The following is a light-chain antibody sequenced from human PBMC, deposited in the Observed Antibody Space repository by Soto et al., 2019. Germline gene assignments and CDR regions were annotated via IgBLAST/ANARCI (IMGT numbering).Light chain of an antibody. Sequence: EIVLTQSPATLSLSPGERATLSCRASQSVSYYLAWYQQKPGRAPRLLIYDASNRATGIPARFSASRSGTDFTLTISSLEPEDFAVYYCQQRSSWPITFGGGTKVEIK. J-gene: IGKJ4*01. V-gene: IGKV3-11*01. CDR1: QSVSYY. CDR3: QQRSSWPIT. CDR2: DAS.